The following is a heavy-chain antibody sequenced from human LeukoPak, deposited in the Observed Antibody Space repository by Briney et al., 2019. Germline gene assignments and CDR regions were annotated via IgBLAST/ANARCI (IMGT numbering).Heavy chain of an antibody. CDR2: ISSSSSYI. CDR1: GFTFSSYS. Sequence: GGSLRLSCAASGFTFSSYSMNWVRQAPGKGLEWVSSISSSSSYIYYADSVKGRFTISRDNAKNSLYLQMNSLRAEDTVVYYCASGSEVVIDYWGQGTLVTVSS. CDR3: ASGSEVVIDY. D-gene: IGHD3-10*01. J-gene: IGHJ4*02. V-gene: IGHV3-21*01.